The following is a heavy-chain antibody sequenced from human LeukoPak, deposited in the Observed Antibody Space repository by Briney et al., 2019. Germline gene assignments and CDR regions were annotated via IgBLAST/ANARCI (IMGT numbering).Heavy chain of an antibody. CDR1: GGTFSSYS. J-gene: IGHJ6*03. Sequence: SSVTVSCKASGGTFSSYSISWVRQAPGQGIEWLGGLMHIFGTANYAQKFQGKVTINTDESTSTAYMELSSLSSDDTTEYYGASRGEIATVRVDEYMDVWGEGTTVTVSS. CDR2: LMHIFGTA. V-gene: IGHV1-69*05. CDR3: ASRGEIATVRVDEYMDV. D-gene: IGHD5-24*01.